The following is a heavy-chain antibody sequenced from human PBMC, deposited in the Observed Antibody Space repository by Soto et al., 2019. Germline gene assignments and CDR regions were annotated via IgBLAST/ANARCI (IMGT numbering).Heavy chain of an antibody. CDR1: GGTFSSYA. J-gene: IGHJ5*02. CDR2: IIPIFGTA. V-gene: IGHV1-69*06. CDR3: ASRRRWELLHFDP. D-gene: IGHD1-26*01. Sequence: ASVKVSCKASGGTFSSYAISWVRQAPGQGLEWMGGIIPIFGTANYAQKFQGRVTITADKSTSTAYMELSSLRSEDTAVYYCASRRRWELLHFDPWGQGTLVTVSS.